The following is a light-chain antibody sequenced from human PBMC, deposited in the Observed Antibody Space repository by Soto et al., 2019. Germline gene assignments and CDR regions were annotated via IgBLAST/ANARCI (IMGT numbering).Light chain of an antibody. CDR2: LHNDGSY. CDR3: QTWGTGIDWV. Sequence: QLVLTQSPSASASLGASVKLTCTLSSGHSSYAIAWHQQQPEKGPRCLMKLHNDGSYIEGDGIPDRFSGSSSGAERYLTISSLQSEDEADYYCQTWGTGIDWVFGGGTKVTVL. J-gene: IGLJ3*02. CDR1: SGHSSYA. V-gene: IGLV4-69*01.